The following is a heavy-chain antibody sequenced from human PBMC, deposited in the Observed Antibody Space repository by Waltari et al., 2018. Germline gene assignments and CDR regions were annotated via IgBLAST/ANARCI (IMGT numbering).Heavy chain of an antibody. CDR1: GSTFSMYW. D-gene: IGHD3-22*01. J-gene: IGHJ6*03. V-gene: IGHV3-74*01. CDR3: AREPSPDSSGYFYYYMDV. Sequence: EGQLVESGGGLVQPGGSLRLSCAASGSTFSMYWRHWVRQVPGKGLVWDLRINSDGSGTIYADSVKGRFTISRDNAKNTLYLQLNSLRVEDTAVYYCAREPSPDSSGYFYYYMDVWGKGTTVTVSS. CDR2: INSDGSGT.